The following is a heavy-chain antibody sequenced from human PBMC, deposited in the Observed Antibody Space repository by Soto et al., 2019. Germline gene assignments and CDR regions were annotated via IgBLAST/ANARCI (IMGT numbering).Heavy chain of an antibody. CDR2: ISNRGTP. Sequence: QVQLQESGPGLVKPSQTLSLICTVSGDSISSDNYFWSWIRQPPGQGLEWIGYISNRGTPYYNPSLKSLVTISLDTSKNRFSLDMYSVTAADTAVYYCAREVNVVALSDAFDIWGQGTMVTGSS. D-gene: IGHD2-8*01. J-gene: IGHJ3*02. V-gene: IGHV4-30-4*01. CDR1: GDSISSDNYF. CDR3: AREVNVVALSDAFDI.